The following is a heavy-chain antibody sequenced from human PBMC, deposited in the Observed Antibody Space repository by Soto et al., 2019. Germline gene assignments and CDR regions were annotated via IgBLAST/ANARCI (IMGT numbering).Heavy chain of an antibody. J-gene: IGHJ4*02. D-gene: IGHD4-4*01. CDR1: GFPFSSYV. V-gene: IGHV3-23*01. CDR2: ISGGGSNT. Sequence: EVQLLESGGGLVQRGGSLRLSCAASGFPFSSYVMSWVRQAPGKGLEWVSGISGGGSNTFYADSVKGRFTISRDNSKNTRLLQMNSLGAEDTAVYYCAKDSNKYSSSLRGRYFDYWGQGIRVTVSS. CDR3: AKDSNKYSSSLRGRYFDY.